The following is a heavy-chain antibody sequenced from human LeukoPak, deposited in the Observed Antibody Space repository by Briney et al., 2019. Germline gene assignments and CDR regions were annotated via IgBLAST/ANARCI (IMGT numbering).Heavy chain of an antibody. CDR1: GFTFSDYY. CDR3: ARGSNWGWGHDYYYYYMDV. Sequence: GGSLRLSCAASGFTFSDYYMSWIRQAPGKGLEWVSYISSSGSTIYYADSVKGRFTISRDNAKNSLYLQMNSLRAEDTAVYYCARGSNWGWGHDYYYYYMDVWGKGTTVTVSS. CDR2: ISSSGSTI. D-gene: IGHD7-27*01. J-gene: IGHJ6*03. V-gene: IGHV3-11*04.